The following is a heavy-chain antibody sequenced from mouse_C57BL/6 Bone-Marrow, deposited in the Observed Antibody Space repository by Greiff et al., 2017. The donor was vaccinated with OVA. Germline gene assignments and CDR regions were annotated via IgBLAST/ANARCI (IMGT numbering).Heavy chain of an antibody. J-gene: IGHJ3*01. CDR1: GFTFSSYA. V-gene: IGHV5-4*01. CDR3: ARDQVVTTTFAY. CDR2: ISDGGSYT. Sequence: EVKLMESGGGLVKPGGSLKLSCAASGFTFSSYAMSWVRQTPEKRLEWVATISDGGSYTYYPDNVKGRFTISRDNATNNLYLQMSHLKSEDTAMYYCARDQVVTTTFAYWGQGTLVTVSA. D-gene: IGHD2-2*01.